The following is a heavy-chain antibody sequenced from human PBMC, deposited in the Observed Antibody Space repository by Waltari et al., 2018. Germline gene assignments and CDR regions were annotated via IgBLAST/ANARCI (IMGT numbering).Heavy chain of an antibody. CDR1: GLTFSNFG. CDR3: ATTSGTNWHLNY. Sequence: QVQVVESGGGAVQPGRSLRLSCGVSGLTFSNFGMHWVRQAPGKGLGWVASVWYDGIGKYYADSGKGRFTISRDNSKNSLYLQMNSLRAEDTAVYYCATTSGTNWHLNYWGQGTLVTVSS. D-gene: IGHD1-1*01. CDR2: VWYDGIGK. J-gene: IGHJ4*02. V-gene: IGHV3-33*01.